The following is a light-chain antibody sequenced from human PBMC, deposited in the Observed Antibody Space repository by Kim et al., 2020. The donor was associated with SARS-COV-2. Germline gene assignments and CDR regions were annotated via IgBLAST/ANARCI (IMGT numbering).Light chain of an antibody. V-gene: IGKV3-11*01. CDR1: ESVSSS. CDR3: QQRSRWPLT. CDR2: DAS. Sequence: EIVLTQSPATLSLFPGESATLSCRASESVSSSVAWYQQKAGQAPRLLIYDASKRATGLPARFSGGGSGTDFTLTISGLEPDDFAVYYCQQRSRWPLTFGGGTKVDIK. J-gene: IGKJ4*01.